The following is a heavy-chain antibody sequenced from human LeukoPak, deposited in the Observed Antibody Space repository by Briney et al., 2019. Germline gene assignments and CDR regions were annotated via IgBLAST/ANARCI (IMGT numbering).Heavy chain of an antibody. Sequence: GASLRLSYAASGFTFSSYIRNWGRQPPEERLEWVSFISSVSSYIYYADSVKGRSTISRDNAKNSLYLQMNSLRAEDTAVYYCASPLYSSSSVWGQGTLVTVSS. J-gene: IGHJ4*02. D-gene: IGHD6-6*01. CDR2: ISSVSSYI. V-gene: IGHV3-21*01. CDR1: GFTFSSYI. CDR3: ASPLYSSSSV.